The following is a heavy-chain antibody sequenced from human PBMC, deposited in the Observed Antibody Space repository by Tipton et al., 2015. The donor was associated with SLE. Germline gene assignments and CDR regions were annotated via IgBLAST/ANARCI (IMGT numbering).Heavy chain of an antibody. CDR2: ISSSGSTI. J-gene: IGHJ6*03. V-gene: IGHV3-48*03. D-gene: IGHD2-15*01. CDR3: ARELVVAATPYYYYYMDV. Sequence: SLRLSCAASGFTFSSYAMNWVRQAPGKGLEWVSYISSSGSTIYYADSVKGRFTISRDNAKNSLYLQMNSLRAEDTAVYYCARELVVAATPYYYYYMDVWGKGTTVTVSS. CDR1: GFTFSSYA.